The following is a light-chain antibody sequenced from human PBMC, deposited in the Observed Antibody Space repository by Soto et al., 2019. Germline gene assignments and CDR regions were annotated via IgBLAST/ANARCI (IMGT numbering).Light chain of an antibody. CDR1: QSVSSY. V-gene: IGKV3-11*01. Sequence: EIVLTQSPATLSLSPGERATLSCRASQSVSSYLAWYQQKPGQAPRLLIYDASNSATGIPARFSGSGSGTEFTLTTSSLEPEDFAVYYCQQRSNWPPWTFGQGTKVEIK. J-gene: IGKJ1*01. CDR2: DAS. CDR3: QQRSNWPPWT.